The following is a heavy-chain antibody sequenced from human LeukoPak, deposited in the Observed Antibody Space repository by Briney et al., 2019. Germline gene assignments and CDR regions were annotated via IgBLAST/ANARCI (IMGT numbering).Heavy chain of an antibody. CDR2: MNTNSGNT. J-gene: IGHJ6*02. Sequence: ASVKVSCKASGYTFPSYDINWVRQATGQGLEWMGWMNTNSGNTGYAQKFQGRVTMTRNISISTAYMELSSLRSEDTAVYYCARGAFAWTAIYYYYGMDVWGQGTTVTVSS. CDR1: GYTFPSYD. V-gene: IGHV1-8*01. CDR3: ARGAFAWTAIYYYYGMDV. D-gene: IGHD1-1*01.